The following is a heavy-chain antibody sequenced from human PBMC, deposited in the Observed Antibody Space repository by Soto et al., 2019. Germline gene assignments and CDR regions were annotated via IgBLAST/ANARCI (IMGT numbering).Heavy chain of an antibody. Sequence: QPWGSLRLSCAPSGFTFGSNEINLFRQSPGKGLEWVSYISVSGSMRFYADAVRGRFTISRDNTKKMLYLQMNSLRVEDTALYYCATAGLTGTVWGQGTTVTVSS. D-gene: IGHD3-9*01. CDR3: ATAGLTGTV. CDR2: ISVSGSMR. CDR1: GFTFGSNE. J-gene: IGHJ6*02. V-gene: IGHV3-48*03.